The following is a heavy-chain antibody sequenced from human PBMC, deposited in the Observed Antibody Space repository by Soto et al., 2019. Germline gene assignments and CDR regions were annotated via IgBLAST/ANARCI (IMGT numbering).Heavy chain of an antibody. J-gene: IGHJ6*03. D-gene: IGHD3-10*01. CDR2: FNHTSST. Sequence: PSETLSLTCAVYGGSFRGYYWSWFRQPPGTGLDWIGEFNHTSSTNYNPSLKSRVTISVDTSKNQFSLKLSSVTAADTAVYYCARSPRIGYYGSGSYFRGFGYYYYYYMDVWGKGTTVT. CDR3: ARSPRIGYYGSGSYFRGFGYYYYYYMDV. V-gene: IGHV4-34*01. CDR1: GGSFRGYY.